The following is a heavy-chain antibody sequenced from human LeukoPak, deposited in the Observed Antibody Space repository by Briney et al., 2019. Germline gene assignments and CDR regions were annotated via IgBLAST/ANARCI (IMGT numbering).Heavy chain of an antibody. V-gene: IGHV3-23*01. Sequence: GGSLGLSCTASGLIFTNYAMTWVRQAPGKGLEWVSTISVSGASTYYADSVKGRFTISRENSKNTLYLQMNTLRAEDTATYYCAKGQERTRIAARPSALDFWGQGTLVTVSS. CDR3: AKGQERTRIAARPSALDF. J-gene: IGHJ4*02. CDR2: ISVSGAST. D-gene: IGHD6-6*01. CDR1: GLIFTNYA.